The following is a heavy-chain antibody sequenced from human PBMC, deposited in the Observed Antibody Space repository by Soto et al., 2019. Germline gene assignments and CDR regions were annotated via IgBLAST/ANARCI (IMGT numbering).Heavy chain of an antibody. Sequence: GGSLRLSCATSGFIFSSYGIHWLRQAPGKGLEWLAIISHDGNKKYYADSVKGRFTISRDNSKNTVYLQMDSLRVEDTAVYYCARDGGDFDYWGQGTLVTVSS. D-gene: IGHD3-16*01. V-gene: IGHV3-33*05. CDR2: ISHDGNKK. J-gene: IGHJ4*02. CDR3: ARDGGDFDY. CDR1: GFIFSSYG.